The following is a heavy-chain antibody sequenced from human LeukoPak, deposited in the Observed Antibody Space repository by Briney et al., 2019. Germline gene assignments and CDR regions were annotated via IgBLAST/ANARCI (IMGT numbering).Heavy chain of an antibody. D-gene: IGHD1-14*01. Sequence: GGSLRLSCAASGFTFSSYSMNWVRQAPGKGLEWVSSISSSSSYIYYADSVKGRFTISRGNAKNSLYLQMNSLRAEDTAVYYCASSNPPNAFDIWGQGTMVTVSS. CDR3: ASSNPPNAFDI. J-gene: IGHJ3*02. CDR2: ISSSSSYI. CDR1: GFTFSSYS. V-gene: IGHV3-21*01.